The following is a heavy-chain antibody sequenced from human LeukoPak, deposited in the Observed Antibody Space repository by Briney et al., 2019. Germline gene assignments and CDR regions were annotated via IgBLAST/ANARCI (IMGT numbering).Heavy chain of an antibody. CDR1: GFSFSTQE. V-gene: IGHV3-48*03. D-gene: IGHD5-12*01. J-gene: IGHJ4*02. CDR2: ISSNSRTI. Sequence: GGSLRLSCATSGFSFSTQEMTWVRQAPGKGLEWVSYISSNSRTIYYADSVKGRLTISRDNTRNSVFLQLNSLRVEDTGFYYCARGSYTGFDLYFDYWGQGTLVTVSS. CDR3: ARGSYTGFDLYFDY.